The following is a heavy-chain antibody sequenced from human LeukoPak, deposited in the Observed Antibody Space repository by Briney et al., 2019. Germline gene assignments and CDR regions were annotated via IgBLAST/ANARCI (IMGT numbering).Heavy chain of an antibody. CDR2: ISGSGGST. D-gene: IGHD3-22*01. V-gene: IGHV3-23*01. CDR3: ASRVVDYYYYGMDV. Sequence: PGGSLRLSCAASGFTFSSYAMSWVRQAPGKGLEWVSAISGSGGSTYYADSVKGRFTISRHNSKNTLYLQMNSLRAEDTAVYYCASRVVDYYYYGMDVWGQGTLVTVSS. J-gene: IGHJ6*02. CDR1: GFTFSSYA.